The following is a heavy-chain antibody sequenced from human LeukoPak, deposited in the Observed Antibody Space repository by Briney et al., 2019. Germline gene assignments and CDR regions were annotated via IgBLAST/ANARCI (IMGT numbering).Heavy chain of an antibody. V-gene: IGHV4-59*08. CDR1: GGSISSYY. CDR2: IYYSGST. CDR3: ARLDRYSSSDAFDI. D-gene: IGHD6-19*01. J-gene: IGHJ3*02. Sequence: SETLSLTCTVSGGSISSYYWSWIRQPPGKGLEWIGYIYYSGSTNYNPSLKSRVTISVDTSKNQFSLKLSSVTAADTAVYYCARLDRYSSSDAFDIWGQGTMVTVSS.